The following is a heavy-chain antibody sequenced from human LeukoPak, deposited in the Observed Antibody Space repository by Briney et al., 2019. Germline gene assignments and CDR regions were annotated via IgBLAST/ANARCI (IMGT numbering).Heavy chain of an antibody. CDR1: GFTFSSNW. D-gene: IGHD1-26*01. J-gene: IGHJ4*02. V-gene: IGHV3-74*01. CDR2: SNEDGSTT. Sequence: GGSLRLSCAASGFTFSSNWMHWVRQALGKGLVWVSRSNEDGSTTNYADSVKGRFTISRDNAKNTLYLQMNSLTAEDTAVYYCIRDLGGRSGHWGQGTLVTVSS. CDR3: IRDLGGRSGH.